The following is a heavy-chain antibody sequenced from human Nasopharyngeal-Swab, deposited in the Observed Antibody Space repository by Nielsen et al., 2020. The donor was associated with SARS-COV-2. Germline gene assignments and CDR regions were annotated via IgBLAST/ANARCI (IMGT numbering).Heavy chain of an antibody. J-gene: IGHJ5*01. Sequence: SETLSLTCAAYGSFTGYYWTWIRQPPGKGLEWLGEINNSGSTHYNPSLKSRVTISVDTSKNQFSLKLSSVTAADTAVYYCAEKGYTDNWYVYCGQGTLVTVSS. CDR1: GSFTGYY. V-gene: IGHV4-34*01. CDR3: AEKGYTDNWYVY. CDR2: INNSGST. D-gene: IGHD6-13*01.